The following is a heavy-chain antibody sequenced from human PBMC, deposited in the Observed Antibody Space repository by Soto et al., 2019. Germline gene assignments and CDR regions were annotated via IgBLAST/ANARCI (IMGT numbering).Heavy chain of an antibody. V-gene: IGHV1-18*01. CDR2: IYAPNGDT. CDR1: GYTSIADG. D-gene: IGHD3-10*01. CDR3: ARPRADSGSYFWFDP. Sequence: QDQLVQSGPEVKKPGASVKLSCKTSGYTSIADGFSWFRQAPGQGPEWIGWIYAPNGDTNYARKFQGRVTLTTDTSTSTGYMEVRSLRSDDTAVYYCARPRADSGSYFWFDPWGQGTLVTVSS. J-gene: IGHJ5*02.